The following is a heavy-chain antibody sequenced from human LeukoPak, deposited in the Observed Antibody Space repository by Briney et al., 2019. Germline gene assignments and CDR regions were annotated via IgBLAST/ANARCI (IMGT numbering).Heavy chain of an antibody. D-gene: IGHD6-6*01. CDR1: GDSISSYY. CDR2: IYYSGNS. Sequence: SETLALTCTVSGDSISSYYWTWIRQPPGKGLDWIGNIYYSGNSNYNPSLKTRVTISVDTSKNQFSLKLSSVTAADTAVYYCARVKFIAALFFDYWGQGTLVTVSS. CDR3: ARVKFIAALFFDY. V-gene: IGHV4-59*01. J-gene: IGHJ4*02.